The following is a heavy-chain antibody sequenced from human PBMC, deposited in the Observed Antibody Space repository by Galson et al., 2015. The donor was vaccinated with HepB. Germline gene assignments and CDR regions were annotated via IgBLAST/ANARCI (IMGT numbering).Heavy chain of an antibody. CDR1: GGTFSSYA. Sequence: SVKVSCKASGGTFSSYAISWVRQAPGQGLEWMGGIIPIFGTANYAQKFQGRVTITADESTSTAYMELSSLRSEDTAVYYCALESGPYSISWYGSGVDYWGQGTLVTVSS. CDR3: ALESGPYSISWYGSGVDY. CDR2: IIPIFGTA. J-gene: IGHJ4*02. V-gene: IGHV1-69*13. D-gene: IGHD6-13*01.